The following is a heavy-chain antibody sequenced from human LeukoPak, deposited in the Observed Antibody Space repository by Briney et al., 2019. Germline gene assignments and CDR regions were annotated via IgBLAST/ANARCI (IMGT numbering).Heavy chain of an antibody. CDR2: INSDGSST. V-gene: IGHV3-74*01. CDR1: GFTFSSYW. CDR3: ARETRRTQYSSGWYYDY. Sequence: GGSLRLSCAASGFTFSSYWMHWVRQAPGKGLVWVSRINSDGSSTSYADSVKGRFTISRDNAKNTLYLQMNSLRAEDTAVYYCARETRRTQYSSGWYYDYWGQGTLVTVSS. D-gene: IGHD6-19*01. J-gene: IGHJ4*02.